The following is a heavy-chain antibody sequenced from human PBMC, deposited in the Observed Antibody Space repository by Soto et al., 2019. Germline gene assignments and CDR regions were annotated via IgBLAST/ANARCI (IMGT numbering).Heavy chain of an antibody. V-gene: IGHV3-49*03. J-gene: IGHJ6*03. CDR3: TRDFRSEGYYYYMDV. Sequence: GGSLRLSCTASGFTFGDYAMSWFRQAPGKGLEWVGFIRSKAYGGTTEYAASVKGRFTISRDDSKSIAYLQMNSLKTEDTAVYYCTRDFRSEGYYYYMDVWGKGTTVTVSS. CDR1: GFTFGDYA. CDR2: IRSKAYGGTT.